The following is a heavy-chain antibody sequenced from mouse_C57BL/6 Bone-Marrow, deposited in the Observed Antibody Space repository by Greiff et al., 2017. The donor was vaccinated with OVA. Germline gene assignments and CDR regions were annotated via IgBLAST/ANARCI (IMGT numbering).Heavy chain of an antibody. CDR3: ARDRGTTEYFDY. V-gene: IGHV3-6*01. Sequence: EVKLMESGPGLVKPSQSLSLTCSVTGYSITSGYYWNWIRQFPGNKLEWMGYISYDGSNNYNPSLKNRISITRDTSKNQFFLKLNSVTTEDTATYYCARDRGTTEYFDYWGQGTTLTVSS. CDR2: ISYDGSN. D-gene: IGHD1-1*01. CDR1: GYSITSGYY. J-gene: IGHJ2*01.